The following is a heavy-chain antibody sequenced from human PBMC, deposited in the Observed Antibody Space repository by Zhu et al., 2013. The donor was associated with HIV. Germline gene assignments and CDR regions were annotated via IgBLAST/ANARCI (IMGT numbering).Heavy chain of an antibody. CDR3: ATYYPHGALDF. CDR2: INPNGGTT. V-gene: IGHV1-46*01. D-gene: IGHD3-10*01. Sequence: QVHLEQSGPEVRKPGASVKLSCKAFGYNFVSHYIHWVHQGPGQGLQWVGVINPNGGTTIYGQRFQGRITMTSDASTRIVTLEVLNLNFEDTGIFYCATYYPHGALDFWGRGTAVTVSS. CDR1: GYNFVSHY. J-gene: IGHJ3*01.